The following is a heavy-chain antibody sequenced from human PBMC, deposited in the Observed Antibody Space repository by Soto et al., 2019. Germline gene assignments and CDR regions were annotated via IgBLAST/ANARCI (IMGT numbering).Heavy chain of an antibody. V-gene: IGHV3-9*01. J-gene: IGHJ1*01. CDR1: GFTFDDYA. D-gene: IGHD6-13*01. CDR2: IHGYSGSM. CDR3: VKDQSINWYSGHFRH. Sequence: GGSLRLSCAASGFTFDDYAMHWVRQVPGKGLEWVSGIHGYSGSMGYGDSVKGRFAISRDNAKNSLHLQMNSLNAEDTAFYYCVKDQSINWYSGHFRHWGQGTLVTVSS.